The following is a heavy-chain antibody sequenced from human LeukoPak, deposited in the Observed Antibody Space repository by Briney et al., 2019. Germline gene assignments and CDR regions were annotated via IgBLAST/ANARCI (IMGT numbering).Heavy chain of an antibody. V-gene: IGHV3-23*01. D-gene: IGHD3-22*01. J-gene: IGHJ4*02. Sequence: GGSLRLSCAASGFTVSWYGMHWVRQAPGKGLEWVSGLSGSGGYAYYADSVKGRFTISRDNSKNTLYLQMNSLRAEDTAVYYCAKGYYYDASGYSDFDYWGQGTLVTVSS. CDR1: GFTVSWYG. CDR3: AKGYYYDASGYSDFDY. CDR2: LSGSGGYA.